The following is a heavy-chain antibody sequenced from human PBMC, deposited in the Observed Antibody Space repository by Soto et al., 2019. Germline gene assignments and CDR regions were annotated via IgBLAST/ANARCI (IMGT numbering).Heavy chain of an antibody. CDR3: ARGTVTSGRWFGP. D-gene: IGHD4-17*01. Sequence: QVPLVQSETEVKEPGASVTVSCKTSHATFTGYTINWVRQAPGQGLEWLGWISSLSGNTYYARDFQGRLTMTTNTSATTAYMELRSLRSDDTAVYFCARGTVTSGRWFGPWGQGTLVTVSS. CDR1: HATFTGYT. V-gene: IGHV1-18*04. CDR2: ISSLSGNT. J-gene: IGHJ5*02.